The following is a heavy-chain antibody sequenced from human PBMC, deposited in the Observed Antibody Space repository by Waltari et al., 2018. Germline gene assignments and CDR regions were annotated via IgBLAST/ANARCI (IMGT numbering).Heavy chain of an antibody. D-gene: IGHD3-16*01. CDR1: GGSISSSTFF. Sequence: QLQLQESGPGLVKPSETLSLTCTVSGGSISSSTFFSGWIRQPLGKGLEWIGSIYDSGTTYYNPSLKSRVTISVDTSKNQFSLKVNSVTAADTAVYYCATHPPSQLGVVLNWFDPWGQGILVTVSS. CDR2: IYDSGTT. V-gene: IGHV4-39*01. J-gene: IGHJ5*02. CDR3: ATHPPSQLGVVLNWFDP.